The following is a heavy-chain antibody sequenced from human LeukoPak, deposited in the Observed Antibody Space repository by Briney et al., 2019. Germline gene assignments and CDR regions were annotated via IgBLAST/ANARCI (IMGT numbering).Heavy chain of an antibody. CDR3: VKVLVTYTVDV. J-gene: IGHJ6*02. CDR1: GFIFSSYD. V-gene: IGHV3-30*18. Sequence: GGSLRLSCAASGFIFSSYDMHWAHQAPGKGLEWVALISSDGTNKYYADSVKGRFTISRDNSKNTLYLQMNSLRGEDTAVYYCVKVLVTYTVDVWGQGTTVTVSS. D-gene: IGHD1-1*01. CDR2: ISSDGTNK.